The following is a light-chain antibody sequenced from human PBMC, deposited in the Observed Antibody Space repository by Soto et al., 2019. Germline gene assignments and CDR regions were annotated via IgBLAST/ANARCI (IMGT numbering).Light chain of an antibody. Sequence: QSALTQPASVSGSPGQSITISCTGTSSDVGGFIYVSWYQQHPGKAPKLMIYDVNNRPSGVSNRFSGSKSGNTASLTISGLQTEDEADYYCVSYTKSTYYLFGSGTKVTV. CDR2: DVN. CDR1: SSDVGGFIY. V-gene: IGLV2-14*03. J-gene: IGLJ1*01. CDR3: VSYTKSTYYL.